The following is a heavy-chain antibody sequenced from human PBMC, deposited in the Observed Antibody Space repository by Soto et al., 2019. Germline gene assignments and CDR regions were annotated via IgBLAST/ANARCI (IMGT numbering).Heavy chain of an antibody. D-gene: IGHD2-15*01. V-gene: IGHV5-51*01. CDR2: IYPGDSDT. Sequence: GESLKICCKGSGYSCTNYGIGWVRQMPGKGLEWMGIIYPGDSDTRYSPSFQGQVTISAHKSISTAYLQWSSLRASDTAMYYCARLRLGSVDNGFDIWGQGTMVTVSS. CDR3: ARLRLGSVDNGFDI. J-gene: IGHJ3*02. CDR1: GYSCTNYG.